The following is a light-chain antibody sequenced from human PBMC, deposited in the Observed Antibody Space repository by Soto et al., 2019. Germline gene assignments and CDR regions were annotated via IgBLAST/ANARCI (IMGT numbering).Light chain of an antibody. V-gene: IGLV1-47*01. CDR3: AAWDDSLSGPV. CDR1: SSNIGNNY. J-gene: IGLJ2*01. Sequence: QSVLTQPPSASGTPGQRITISCSGSSSNIGNNYGYWYQQLPGTAPKLLIYRNNQRPSGVPDRFSGSKSGTSASLAISGLRPEDEADYYCAAWDDSLSGPVFGGGTKVTVL. CDR2: RNN.